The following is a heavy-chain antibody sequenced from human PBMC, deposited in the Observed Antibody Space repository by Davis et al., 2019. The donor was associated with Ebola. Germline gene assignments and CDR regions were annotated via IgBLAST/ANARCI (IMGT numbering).Heavy chain of an antibody. CDR3: ARRMRGPPAPQGIYLTYGLDV. CDR1: GYSFSKYW. Sequence: GESLKISCQASGYSFSKYWIAWLRQMPGKGLEWMGIIYPGDSDTRYSPSFQGEVTISVDESINAAYLQLSSLKVSDNALYYCARRMRGPPAPQGIYLTYGLDVWGQGTTVTVSS. V-gene: IGHV5-51*01. D-gene: IGHD1-14*01. CDR2: IYPGDSDT. J-gene: IGHJ6*02.